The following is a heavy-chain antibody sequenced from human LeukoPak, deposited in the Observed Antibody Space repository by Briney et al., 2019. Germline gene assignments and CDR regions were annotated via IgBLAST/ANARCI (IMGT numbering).Heavy chain of an antibody. CDR2: ISGSGGST. CDR3: AKGPKGSSSGYYYGMDV. CDR1: GFTFSSYA. Sequence: GGSLRLSCEASGFTFSSYAMSWVRQAPGKGLEWVSAISGSGGSTYYADSVKGRFTISRDNSKNTLYLQMNSLRAEDTAVYYCAKGPKGSSSGYYYGMDVWGQGTTVTVSS. J-gene: IGHJ6*02. D-gene: IGHD6-6*01. V-gene: IGHV3-23*01.